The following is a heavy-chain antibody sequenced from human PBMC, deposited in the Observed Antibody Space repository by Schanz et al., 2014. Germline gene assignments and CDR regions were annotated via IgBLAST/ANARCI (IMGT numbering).Heavy chain of an antibody. J-gene: IGHJ1*01. CDR3: AKEAEIVVVVGTSMSGDFHH. CDR2: ISGSSSTK. V-gene: IGHV3-48*01. CDR1: GITFSGYS. D-gene: IGHD2-15*01. Sequence: EVQLVESGGGLAQPGGSLRLSCAASGITFSGYSMNWVRQAPGKGLEWVSYISGSSSTKYYADSVKGRFTISRDNSKSTLYLQMNNLRAEDAAVYFCAKEAEIVVVVGTSMSGDFHHWGQGTLVTVSS.